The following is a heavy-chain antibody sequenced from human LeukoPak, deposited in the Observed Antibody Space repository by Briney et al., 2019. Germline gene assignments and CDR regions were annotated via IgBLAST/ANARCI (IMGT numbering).Heavy chain of an antibody. CDR2: IYHSGST. Sequence: PSETLSLTCAVSGGSISSSNWWSWVRQPPGKGLEWIGEIYHSGSTNYNPSLKSRVTISVDKSKNQFSLKLSSVTAADTAVYYCARDTVVAAKNYFDYWGQGTLVTVSS. D-gene: IGHD2-15*01. V-gene: IGHV4-4*02. CDR3: ARDTVVAAKNYFDY. CDR1: GGSISSSNW. J-gene: IGHJ4*02.